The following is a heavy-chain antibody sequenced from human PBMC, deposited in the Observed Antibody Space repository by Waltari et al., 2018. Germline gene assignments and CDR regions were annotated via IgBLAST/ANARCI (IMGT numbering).Heavy chain of an antibody. V-gene: IGHV3-23*04. Sequence: EVQLVESGGGLVQPGGSLRLSCVASGFTFSSYAMSWVRQAPGKGPEWVSGLSGSGDNTYYADSVKGRFTISRDNSKSSLYLQMNSLRAGDTAIYYCAKHRPPMFRGVNEGYYFDYWGQGILVRVSS. D-gene: IGHD3-10*01. CDR2: LSGSGDNT. J-gene: IGHJ4*02. CDR1: GFTFSSYA. CDR3: AKHRPPMFRGVNEGYYFDY.